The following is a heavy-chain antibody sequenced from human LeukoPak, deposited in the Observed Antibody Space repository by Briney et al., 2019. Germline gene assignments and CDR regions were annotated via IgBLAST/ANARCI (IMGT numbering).Heavy chain of an antibody. D-gene: IGHD5-12*01. Sequence: GGSLRLSCAASGFTFSSHAMSWVRQAPGKGPGWVSAISDSGGSTYYADSVKGRFTISRDNSKNTLYLQMNSLRAEDTAVYYCAKGGYSGYDSGGYFDYWGQGTLVTVSS. CDR3: AKGGYSGYDSGGYFDY. CDR1: GFTFSSHA. CDR2: ISDSGGST. J-gene: IGHJ4*02. V-gene: IGHV3-23*01.